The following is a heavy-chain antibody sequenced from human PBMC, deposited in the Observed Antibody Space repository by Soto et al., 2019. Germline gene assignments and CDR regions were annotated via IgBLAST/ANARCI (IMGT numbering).Heavy chain of an antibody. CDR1: GGSISSSSYY. V-gene: IGHV4-39*01. CDR2: IYYSGTT. J-gene: IGHJ5*02. Sequence: SETLSLTCTVSGGSISSSSYYWVWIRQPPGKGLEWIGSIYYSGTTYYNPSLKSRVTISVDTSKNQFSLKLRSVTAADTAVNYCARQSPDYLGSVGWFDPWGQGTLVTVSS. CDR3: ARQSPDYLGSVGWFDP. D-gene: IGHD1-26*01.